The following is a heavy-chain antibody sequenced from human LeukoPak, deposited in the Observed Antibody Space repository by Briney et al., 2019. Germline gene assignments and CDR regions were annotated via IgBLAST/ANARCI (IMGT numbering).Heavy chain of an antibody. CDR2: ISSNGGST. CDR3: VKDAVTMVRGYYFDY. Sequence: SGGPLTLSCSASGFTFSSYAMHWVRQAPGKGLEYVSAISSNGGSTYYADSVKGRFTISRDNSKNTLYLQMSSLRAEDTAVYYCVKDAVTMVRGYYFDYWGQGTLVTVSS. J-gene: IGHJ4*02. D-gene: IGHD3-10*01. V-gene: IGHV3-64D*06. CDR1: GFTFSSYA.